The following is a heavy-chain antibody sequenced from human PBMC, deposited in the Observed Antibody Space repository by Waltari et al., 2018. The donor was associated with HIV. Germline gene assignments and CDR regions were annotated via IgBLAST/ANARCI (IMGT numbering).Heavy chain of an antibody. D-gene: IGHD2-2*02. J-gene: IGHJ5*01. CDR1: GFTLGHFG. CDR3: ARDPPSQGAAIMFDS. V-gene: IGHV1-18*01. Sequence: QVQMVQSGAEVKRPGASVKISCQASGFTLGHFGISWVRQAPGKGLEWLGWISAYNGVTQYMPGVQGRVTMSKDTSTSTAYMELTSLRSDDTAVYFCARDPPSQGAAIMFDSWGQGTLVTVSS. CDR2: ISAYNGVT.